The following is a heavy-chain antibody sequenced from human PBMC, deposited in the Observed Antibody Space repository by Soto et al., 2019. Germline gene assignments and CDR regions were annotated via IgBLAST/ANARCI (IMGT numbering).Heavy chain of an antibody. CDR1: GGTFSSYA. J-gene: IGHJ4*02. V-gene: IGHV1-69*12. CDR2: IIPIFGTA. Sequence: QVPLVQSGAEVKKPGSSVKVSCKASGGTFSSYAISWVRQAPGQGLEWMGGIIPIFGTANYAQKFQGRVTITADESTSTAYMELSSLRSEDTAVYYCASTYFPTPTVFSRFDYWGQGTLVTVSS. CDR3: ASTYFPTPTVFSRFDY. D-gene: IGHD2-2*01.